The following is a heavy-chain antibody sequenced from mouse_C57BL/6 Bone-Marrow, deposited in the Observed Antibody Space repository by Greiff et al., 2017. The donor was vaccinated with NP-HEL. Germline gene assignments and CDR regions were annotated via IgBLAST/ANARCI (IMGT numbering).Heavy chain of an antibody. D-gene: IGHD2-3*01. J-gene: IGHJ3*01. Sequence: QVQLKQPGAELVMPGASVKLSCKASGYTFTSYWMHWVKQRPGQGLEWIGDIDPSDSYTNYNQKFKGKYTLTVDKSSSTAYMQLSSLTSEDSAVDYWARHDGYPAWFAYGGQGTLVTVSA. CDR3: ARHDGYPAWFAY. CDR1: GYTFTSYW. CDR2: IDPSDSYT. V-gene: IGHV1-69*01.